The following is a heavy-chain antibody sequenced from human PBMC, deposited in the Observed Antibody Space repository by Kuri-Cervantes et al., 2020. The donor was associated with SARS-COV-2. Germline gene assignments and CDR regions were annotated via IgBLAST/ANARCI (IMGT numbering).Heavy chain of an antibody. CDR3: ARVKDWFGEPKFDY. D-gene: IGHD3-10*01. Sequence: ESLKISCTVSGGSIRSYYWSWIRQPPGKGLEWIGEINHSGSTNYNPSLKSRVTISVDTSKNQFSLKLSSVTAADTAVYYCARVKDWFGEPKFDYWGQGTLVTVSS. V-gene: IGHV4-34*01. J-gene: IGHJ4*02. CDR2: INHSGST. CDR1: GGSIRSYY.